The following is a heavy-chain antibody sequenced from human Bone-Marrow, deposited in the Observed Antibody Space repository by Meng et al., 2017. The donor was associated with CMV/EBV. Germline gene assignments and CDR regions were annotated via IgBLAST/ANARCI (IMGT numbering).Heavy chain of an antibody. V-gene: IGHV4-61*01. J-gene: IGHJ6*02. CDR1: GGSVSSGSYY. CDR3: ARNNYDFWSGRPYYYGMDV. D-gene: IGHD3-3*01. Sequence: SETLSLTCTVSGGSVSSGSYYWSWIRQPPGKGLEWIGYIYYSGSTNYNPSLKSRVTISVDTSKNQFSLKLSSVTAADTAVYYCARNNYDFWSGRPYYYGMDVWGQGTTVTVSS. CDR2: IYYSGST.